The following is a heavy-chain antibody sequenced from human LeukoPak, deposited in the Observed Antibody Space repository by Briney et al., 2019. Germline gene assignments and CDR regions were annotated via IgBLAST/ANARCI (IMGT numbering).Heavy chain of an antibody. Sequence: SETLSLTCTVSGGSISSYYWSWIRQPAGKGLEWIGRIYTSGSTNYNPSLKSRVTMSVDTSKNQFSLKLSSVTAADTAVYYCAREASITMVRGVITYNYYYMDVWGKGTTVTISS. CDR3: AREASITMVRGVITYNYYYMDV. J-gene: IGHJ6*03. V-gene: IGHV4-4*07. D-gene: IGHD3-10*01. CDR2: IYTSGST. CDR1: GGSISSYY.